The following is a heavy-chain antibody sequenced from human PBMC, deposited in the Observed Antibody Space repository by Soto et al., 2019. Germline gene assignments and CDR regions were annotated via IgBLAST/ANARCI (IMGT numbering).Heavy chain of an antibody. CDR2: IYCSGST. D-gene: IGHD3-22*01. CDR3: ARGDSSGYYYGYPGAFDI. J-gene: IGHJ3*02. V-gene: IGHV4-30-4*01. Sequence: PSETLSLTCTVSGGSISSGDYYWSWIRQPPGKGLEWIGYIYCSGSTYYNPSLKSRVTISVDTSKNQFSLKLSSVTAADTAVYYCARGDSSGYYYGYPGAFDIWGQGTMVTVSS. CDR1: GGSISSGDYY.